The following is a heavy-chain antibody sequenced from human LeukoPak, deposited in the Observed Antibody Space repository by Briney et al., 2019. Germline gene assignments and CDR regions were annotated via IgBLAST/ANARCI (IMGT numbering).Heavy chain of an antibody. V-gene: IGHV4-61*02. CDR3: ARGRGEYSYGPGLWWY. D-gene: IGHD5-18*01. CDR1: GGSISSGSYY. J-gene: IGHJ4*02. CDR2: IYTSGST. Sequence: SETLSLTCTVSGGSISSGSYYWSWIRQPAGKGLEWIGRIYTSGSTNYNPSLKSRVTISVDTSKNQFSLKLSSVTAADTAVYYCARGRGEYSYGPGLWWYWGQGTLVTVSS.